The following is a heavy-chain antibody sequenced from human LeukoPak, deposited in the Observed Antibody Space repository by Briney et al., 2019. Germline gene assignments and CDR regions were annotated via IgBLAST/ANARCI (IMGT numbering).Heavy chain of an antibody. CDR2: IYSVGTT. D-gene: IGHD6-19*01. Sequence: GGCLRLSCAASGFTVSNTFMSWVRQAPGKGLDWVSVIYSVGTTYYADSVKGRFTISRDNSKNPLYLQMNSLRAEDTAVYYCARGSGWLDYWGQGTLVTVSS. CDR3: ARGSGWLDY. V-gene: IGHV3-53*01. J-gene: IGHJ4*02. CDR1: GFTVSNTF.